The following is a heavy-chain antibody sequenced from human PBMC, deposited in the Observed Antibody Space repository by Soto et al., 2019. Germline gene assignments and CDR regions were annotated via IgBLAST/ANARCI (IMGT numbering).Heavy chain of an antibody. Sequence: RGSLRLSCAASGFTFSSYAMSWVRQAPGKGLEWVSAISGSGGSTYYADSVKGRFTISRDNSKNTLYLQMNSLRAEDTAVYYCAARRSDYYDSSGYYYYGMDVWGQGTTVTVSS. CDR2: ISGSGGST. CDR3: AARRSDYYDSSGYYYYGMDV. D-gene: IGHD3-22*01. V-gene: IGHV3-23*01. CDR1: GFTFSSYA. J-gene: IGHJ6*02.